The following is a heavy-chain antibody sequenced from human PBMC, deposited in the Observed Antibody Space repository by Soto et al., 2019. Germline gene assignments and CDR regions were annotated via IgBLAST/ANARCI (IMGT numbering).Heavy chain of an antibody. J-gene: IGHJ6*03. D-gene: IGHD3-16*02. V-gene: IGHV3-66*01. CDR2: IYSGGST. CDR1: GFTVSSNY. CDR3: ARVMITFGGVTVKRGYYYYMDV. Sequence: GGSLRLSCAASGFTVSSNYMSWVRQAPGKGLEWVSVIYSGGSTYYADSVKGRFTISRDNSKNTLYLQMNSLRAEDTAVYYCARVMITFGGVTVKRGYYYYMDVWGKGTTVTVS.